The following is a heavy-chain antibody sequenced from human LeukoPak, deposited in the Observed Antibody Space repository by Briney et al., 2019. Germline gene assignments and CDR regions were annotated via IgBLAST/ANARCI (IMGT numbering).Heavy chain of an antibody. CDR3: ARDRAGTAFDY. D-gene: IGHD6-19*01. V-gene: IGHV4-31*03. CDR1: GGSISSGGYY. CDR2: IYYSGST. J-gene: IGHJ4*02. Sequence: PSQTLSLTCTVSGGSISSGGYYWSWIRQHPGKGLEWIGYIYYSGSTYYNPSLKSRVTISVDTSKNQSSLKLSSVTAADTAVYYCARDRAGTAFDYWGQGTLVTVSS.